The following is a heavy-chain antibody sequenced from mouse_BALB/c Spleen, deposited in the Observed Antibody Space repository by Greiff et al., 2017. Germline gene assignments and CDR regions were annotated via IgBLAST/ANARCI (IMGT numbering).Heavy chain of an antibody. V-gene: IGHV3-2*02. Sequence: EVKLQESGPGLVKPSQSLSLTCTVTGYSITSDYAWNWIRQFPGNKLEWMGYISYSGSTSFNPSLKSRISITRDTSKNQFFLQLNSVTTEDTATYYCARCPYGYMDYWGQGTSVTVSS. CDR3: ARCPYGYMDY. D-gene: IGHD1-2*01. CDR1: GYSITSDYA. CDR2: ISYSGST. J-gene: IGHJ4*01.